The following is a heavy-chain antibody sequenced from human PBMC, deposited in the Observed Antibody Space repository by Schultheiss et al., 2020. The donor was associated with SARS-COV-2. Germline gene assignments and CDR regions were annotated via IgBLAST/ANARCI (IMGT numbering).Heavy chain of an antibody. J-gene: IGHJ6*03. CDR2: IYYSGST. Sequence: SETLSLTCTVSGGSISSSSYYWGWIRQPPGKGLEWIGSIYYSGSTNYNPSLKSRVTISVDTSKNQFSLKLSSVTAADTAVYYCARDFSLSYYMDVWGKGTTVTVSS. D-gene: IGHD2/OR15-2a*01. CDR1: GGSISSSSYY. CDR3: ARDFSLSYYMDV. V-gene: IGHV4-39*07.